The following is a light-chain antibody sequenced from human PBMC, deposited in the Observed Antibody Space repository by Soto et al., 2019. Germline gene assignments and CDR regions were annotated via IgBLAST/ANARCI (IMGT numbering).Light chain of an antibody. CDR2: DVT. CDR3: SSYTSIIAVV. Sequence: QSALTQPASVCGSPGQSITISCTGTSNDIGPYNYVSWYQQHPGKAPRLLIYDVTNRPSGVSDRFSGSKSGRTASLTISGLQAEDEADYYCSSYTSIIAVVFGGGTKVTVL. J-gene: IGLJ2*01. CDR1: SNDIGPYNY. V-gene: IGLV2-14*03.